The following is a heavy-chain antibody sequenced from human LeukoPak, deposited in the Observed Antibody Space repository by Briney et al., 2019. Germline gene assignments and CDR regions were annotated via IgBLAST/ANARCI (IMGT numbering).Heavy chain of an antibody. CDR2: ISSSSSYI. D-gene: IGHD3-22*01. CDR3: ARDQEGDYYDSSGYCYVHHNLDY. Sequence: PGGSLRLSCAASGFTFSSYSMNWVRQAPGKGLEWVSSISSSSSYIYYADSVKGRFTISRDNAKNSLYLQMNSLRAEDTAVYYCARDQEGDYYDSSGYCYVHHNLDYWGQGTLVTVSS. V-gene: IGHV3-21*01. J-gene: IGHJ4*02. CDR1: GFTFSSYS.